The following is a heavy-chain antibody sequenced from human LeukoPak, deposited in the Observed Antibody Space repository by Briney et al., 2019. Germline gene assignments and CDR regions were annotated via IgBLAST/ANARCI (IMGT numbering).Heavy chain of an antibody. CDR3: ARQTRLICGSTSCFDFDY. Sequence: ASVKVSCKASGYTFTSYGISWVRQAPGQGLEWMGWISAYNGNTNYAQKLQGRVTMTTDTSTSTAYMELRSLRSDDTAVYYCARQTRLICGSTSCFDFDYWGQGTLVTVSS. J-gene: IGHJ4*02. D-gene: IGHD2-2*01. V-gene: IGHV1-18*01. CDR1: GYTFTSYG. CDR2: ISAYNGNT.